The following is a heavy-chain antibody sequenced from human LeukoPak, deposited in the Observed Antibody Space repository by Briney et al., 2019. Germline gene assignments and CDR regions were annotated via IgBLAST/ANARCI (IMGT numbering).Heavy chain of an antibody. CDR1: GNTLTELS. Sequence: GASVKVSCKVSGNTLTELSMHWVRQAPGKGLEWMGGVDHRDGETFYAQKFQSRVTMTEDTSTDTAYMELSSLRSEDTAIYYCATFIPRPNDYGDYLYYYYGMDVWGQGTTVTVSS. V-gene: IGHV1-24*01. D-gene: IGHD4-17*01. J-gene: IGHJ6*02. CDR2: VDHRDGET. CDR3: ATFIPRPNDYGDYLYYYYGMDV.